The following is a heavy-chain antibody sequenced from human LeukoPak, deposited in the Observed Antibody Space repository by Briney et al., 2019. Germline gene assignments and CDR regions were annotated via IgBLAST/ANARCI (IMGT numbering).Heavy chain of an antibody. CDR2: IYYSGST. CDR3: TRVSDWLIEY. Sequence: SQTLSLTCTVSGGSISSGGYYWSWIRQHPGKGLEWIGYIYYSGSTYYNPSLKSRVTISVDTSKNQFSLKLSSVTAADTAVYYCTRVSDWLIEYWGQGTLVTVSS. J-gene: IGHJ4*02. CDR1: GGSISSGGYY. D-gene: IGHD3-9*01. V-gene: IGHV4-31*03.